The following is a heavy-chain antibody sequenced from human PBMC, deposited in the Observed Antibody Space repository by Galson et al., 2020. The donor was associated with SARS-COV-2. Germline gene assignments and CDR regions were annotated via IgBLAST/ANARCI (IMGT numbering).Heavy chain of an antibody. CDR1: GFTFSDYY. V-gene: IGHV3-11*04. Sequence: GESLKISCAVSGFTFSDYYMSWIRQAPGKGLEWISYISSSGTTIYYADSVKGRFTISRDNTNNSLYLQMKIVRAEDTAIYYCARVSRGFDTWGQGALVTVSS. CDR2: ISSSGTTI. CDR3: ARVSRGFDT. J-gene: IGHJ5*02.